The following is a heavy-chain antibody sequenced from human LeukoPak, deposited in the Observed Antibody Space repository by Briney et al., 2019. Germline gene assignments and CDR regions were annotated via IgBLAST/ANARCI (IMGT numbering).Heavy chain of an antibody. V-gene: IGHV4-4*07. CDR1: GGSISSYY. Sequence: PSETLSLTCTVSGGSISSYYWSWIRQPARKGLEWIGRIYTSGSTNYNPSLKSRVTMSVDTSKNQFSLKLSSVTAADTAVYYCARDRVCIAVAGTAQVYYYMDVWGKGTTVTVSS. J-gene: IGHJ6*03. D-gene: IGHD6-19*01. CDR2: IYTSGST. CDR3: ARDRVCIAVAGTAQVYYYMDV.